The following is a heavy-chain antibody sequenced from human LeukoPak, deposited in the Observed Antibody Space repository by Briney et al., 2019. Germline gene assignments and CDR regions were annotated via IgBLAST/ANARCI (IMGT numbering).Heavy chain of an antibody. J-gene: IGHJ4*02. D-gene: IGHD4-17*01. Sequence: SETLSLTCTVSGGSISSYYWSWIRQPPGKGLEWIGYIYYSGSTNYNPSLKSRVTISVDTSKSQFSLKLSSVTAADTAVYYCARSPPTYGDYGGVDYWGQGTLVTVSS. CDR1: GGSISSYY. CDR3: ARSPPTYGDYGGVDY. V-gene: IGHV4-59*08. CDR2: IYYSGST.